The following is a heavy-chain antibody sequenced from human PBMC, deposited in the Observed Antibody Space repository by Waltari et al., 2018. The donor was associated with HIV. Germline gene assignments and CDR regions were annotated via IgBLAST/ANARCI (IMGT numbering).Heavy chain of an antibody. Sequence: QVQLVQSGSELKKPGASVKVSCKASGYTFTSYAMNWVRQAPGQGLEWMGWCNTNTGNPTFAQGFTGRFVFSLDTSVSTAYLQISSLKAEDTAVYYCARRLGGRTYSSSWPNWFDPWGQGTLVTVSS. D-gene: IGHD6-13*01. CDR2: CNTNTGNP. CDR3: ARRLGGRTYSSSWPNWFDP. CDR1: GYTFTSYA. J-gene: IGHJ5*02. V-gene: IGHV7-4-1*02.